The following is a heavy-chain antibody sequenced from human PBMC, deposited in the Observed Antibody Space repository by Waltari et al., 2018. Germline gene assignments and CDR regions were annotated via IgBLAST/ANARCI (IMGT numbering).Heavy chain of an antibody. CDR2: IIPCFGAP. V-gene: IGHV1-69*18. D-gene: IGHD3-16*01. J-gene: IGHJ4*02. Sequence: QVQLVQSGAEVKKPGSSVKVSCKASGGTFSSYGISWVRQAPGQRLEWMGKIIPCFGAPDYAENFQGRVTITADESTTTTYLELSSLTSEDTAVYYCARIPYYYDKAPLDSWGQGTLVTVSP. CDR1: GGTFSSYG. CDR3: ARIPYYYDKAPLDS.